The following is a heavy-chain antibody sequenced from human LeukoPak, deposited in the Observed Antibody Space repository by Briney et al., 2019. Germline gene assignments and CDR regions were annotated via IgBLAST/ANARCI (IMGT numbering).Heavy chain of an antibody. J-gene: IGHJ5*02. CDR3: ARLPRLLWFGELSDNWFDP. Sequence: GSLRLSCAASGFTFSSYSMNWVRQAPGKGLEWVSSISSSSSYIYYADSVKGRFTISRDNAKNSLYLQMNSLRAEDTAVYYCARLPRLLWFGELSDNWFDPWGQGTLVTVFS. CDR1: GFTFSSYS. CDR2: ISSSSSYI. D-gene: IGHD3-10*01. V-gene: IGHV3-21*01.